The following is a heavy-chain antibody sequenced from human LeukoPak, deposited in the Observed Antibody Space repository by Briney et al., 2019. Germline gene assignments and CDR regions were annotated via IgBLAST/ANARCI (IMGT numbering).Heavy chain of an antibody. CDR2: IHSDGSST. CDR3: ARLPDSYNAFDI. V-gene: IGHV3-74*01. D-gene: IGHD5-24*01. J-gene: IGHJ3*02. Sequence: PGGSLRLSCAASGFTFRSYWMHWVRQAPGKGLVWVSRIHSDGSSTNYADSVKGRFTISRDNAKNTLYLQTNSLRAEDTAVYYCARLPDSYNAFDIWGQGTVVTVSS. CDR1: GFTFRSYW.